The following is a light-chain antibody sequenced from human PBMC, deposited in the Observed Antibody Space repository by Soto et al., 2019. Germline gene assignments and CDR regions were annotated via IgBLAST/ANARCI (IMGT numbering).Light chain of an antibody. V-gene: IGLV2-8*01. CDR2: EVA. Sequence: QSALTQPPSASGSPGQSVTISCTGSSSDFGAYDSVSWYQQHPGKAPKLLIYEVAKRPSGVPDRFSGSKSGNTASLTVSGLQAEDEADYYCSSYAGSNKLVFGTGTKATVL. CDR3: SSYAGSNKLV. CDR1: SSDFGAYDS. J-gene: IGLJ1*01.